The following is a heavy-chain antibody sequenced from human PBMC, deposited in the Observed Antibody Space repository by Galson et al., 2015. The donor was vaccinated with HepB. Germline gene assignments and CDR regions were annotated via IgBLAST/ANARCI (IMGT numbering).Heavy chain of an antibody. J-gene: IGHJ5*02. V-gene: IGHV1-3*01. CDR2: INPGNGQA. CDR1: GFIFITYA. Sequence: SCKASGFIFITYAIHWVRQAPGQRLECMGWINPGNGQATYTQKFQDRLIISRDMSATTVHMELTSLTPEDSSIYYCVRGVVASRANWFDPWGQGTLITVSS. CDR3: VRGVVASRANWFDP. D-gene: IGHD2-21*01.